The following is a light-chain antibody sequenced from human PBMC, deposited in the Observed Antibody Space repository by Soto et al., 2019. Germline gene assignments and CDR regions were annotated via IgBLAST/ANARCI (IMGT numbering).Light chain of an antibody. CDR2: EVS. Sequence: QSALTQPPSVSGSPGQSVTISCSGTSSDVGSYNRVSWYQHPPGTAPKLMIYEVSNRPSGVPDRFSGSKSGNTASLTISGLQAEDEADYYCRSFTSSSTYVFGTGTKVTVL. CDR3: RSFTSSSTYV. J-gene: IGLJ1*01. CDR1: SSDVGSYNR. V-gene: IGLV2-18*02.